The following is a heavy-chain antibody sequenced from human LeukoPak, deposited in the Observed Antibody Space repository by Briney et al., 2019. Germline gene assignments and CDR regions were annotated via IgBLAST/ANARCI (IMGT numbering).Heavy chain of an antibody. CDR2: INPSGGST. CDR3: ARDRGGFWSGYYKTVYYYGMDV. V-gene: IGHV1-46*01. D-gene: IGHD3-3*01. J-gene: IGHJ6*02. Sequence: GASVKVSCKASGYTFTSYYMHWVRQAPGQGLEWMGIINPSGGSTSYAQKFQGRVTMTRDTSTSTVYMELSSLRSEDTAVYYCARDRGGFWSGYYKTVYYYGMDVWGQGTTVTVSS. CDR1: GYTFTSYY.